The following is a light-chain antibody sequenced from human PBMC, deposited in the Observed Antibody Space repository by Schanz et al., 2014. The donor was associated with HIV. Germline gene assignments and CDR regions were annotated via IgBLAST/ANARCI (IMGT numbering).Light chain of an antibody. Sequence: DIQMTQSPSTLSASIGDRVTITCRASQSIDNWLAWYQQKPGKAPKLLIHQASTLKSGVPSRFSGSGSGTEFTLTISSLQPDDSATYYCQQYASSAWTFGQGTRVDVK. V-gene: IGKV1-5*03. CDR1: QSIDNW. CDR2: QAS. J-gene: IGKJ1*01. CDR3: QQYASSAWT.